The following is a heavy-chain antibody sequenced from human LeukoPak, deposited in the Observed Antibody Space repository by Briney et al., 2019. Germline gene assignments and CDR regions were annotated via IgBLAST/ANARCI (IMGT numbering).Heavy chain of an antibody. V-gene: IGHV3-15*01. J-gene: IGHJ4*02. CDR3: TTAPIAVAAPYYFDY. CDR2: IKSKTDGGTT. CDR1: GFTFRNAS. D-gene: IGHD6-19*01. Sequence: GGSLRLSCAASGFTFRNASMSWVRQAPGKGLEWVGRIKSKTDGGTTDYAAPVKGRFTISRDDSKNTLYLQMNSLKTEDTAVYYCTTAPIAVAAPYYFDYWGQGTLVTVSS.